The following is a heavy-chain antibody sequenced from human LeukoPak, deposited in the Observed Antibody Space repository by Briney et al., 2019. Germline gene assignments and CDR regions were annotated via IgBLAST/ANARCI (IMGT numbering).Heavy chain of an antibody. CDR1: GYTFTGYY. CDR3: ARDKVDTAMAYYYYGMDV. V-gene: IGHV1-2*02. D-gene: IGHD5-18*01. CDR2: INPNSGGT. J-gene: IGHJ6*02. Sequence: GASVKVSCKASGYTFTGYYMHWVRQAPGQGLEWMGWINPNSGGTNYAQKFQGRVTMTRDTSISTAYMELSRLRSDDTAVYYCARDKVDTAMAYYYYGMDVWGQGTTVIVSS.